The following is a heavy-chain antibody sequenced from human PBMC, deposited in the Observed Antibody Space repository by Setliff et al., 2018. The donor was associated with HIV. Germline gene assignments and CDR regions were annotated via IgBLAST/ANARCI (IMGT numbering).Heavy chain of an antibody. J-gene: IGHJ4*02. V-gene: IGHV3-49*03. CDR3: TRGMRPMVKRVPFDY. CDR2: VRGIAYGGTT. CDR1: GFSIDDYA. D-gene: IGHD2-15*01. Sequence: GSLRLSCTASGFSIDDYAMNWFRQAPGRGLEWVGLVRGIAYGGTTEHAASVRGRFTISRDDSKNIAYLQMNSLKSADAAVYYCTRGMRPMVKRVPFDYWGQGTLVTVSS.